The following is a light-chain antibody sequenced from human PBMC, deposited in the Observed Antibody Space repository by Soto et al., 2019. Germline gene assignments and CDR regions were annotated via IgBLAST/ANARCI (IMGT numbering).Light chain of an antibody. J-gene: IGLJ1*01. CDR2: SNN. Sequence: QSALTQPPSASGTPGQRVTISCSGSSSNIGSNTVNWYQQLPGTAPKLLIYSNNQRPSGVPDRFSGSKSGTSASLAISGLHSEVGVNYYWAAGVDSLTVYVFGPGTKVTVL. CDR1: SSNIGSNT. CDR3: AAGVDSLTVYV. V-gene: IGLV1-44*01.